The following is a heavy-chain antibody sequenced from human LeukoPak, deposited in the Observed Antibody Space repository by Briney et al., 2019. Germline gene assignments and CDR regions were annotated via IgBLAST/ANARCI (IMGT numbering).Heavy chain of an antibody. CDR3: ARSPGGAITMVRGVLDY. Sequence: GSLRLSCAASGFTFSSYAMHWVRQAPGKGIEWVAVISYDGSNKYYADSVKGRFTISRDNSKNTLYLQMNSLRAEDTAVYYCARSPGGAITMVRGVLDYWGQGTLVTVSS. J-gene: IGHJ4*02. CDR1: GFTFSSYA. V-gene: IGHV3-30*01. D-gene: IGHD3-10*01. CDR2: ISYDGSNK.